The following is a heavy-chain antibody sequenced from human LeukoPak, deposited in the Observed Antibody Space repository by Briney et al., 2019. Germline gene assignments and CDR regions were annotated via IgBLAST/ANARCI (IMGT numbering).Heavy chain of an antibody. CDR2: IYYSGST. CDR3: ARDKLAHYYGSGSHLDY. Sequence: SETLSLTCTVSGYSISSGYYWGWIRQPPGKGLEWIGSIYYSGSTYYNPSLKSRVTISVDTSKNQFSLKLSSVTAADTAVYYCARDKLAHYYGSGSHLDYWGQGTLVTVSS. V-gene: IGHV4-38-2*02. CDR1: GYSISSGYY. D-gene: IGHD3-10*01. J-gene: IGHJ4*02.